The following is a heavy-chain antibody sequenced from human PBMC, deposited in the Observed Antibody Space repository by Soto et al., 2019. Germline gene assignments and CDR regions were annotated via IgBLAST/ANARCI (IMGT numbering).Heavy chain of an antibody. CDR1: GFRFSSYG. J-gene: IGHJ4*02. Sequence: PGGSLRLSCAASGFRFSSYGMQGGRQAPGKGLEWVAVISFDGSNKYYGDSVKGRFTVSRDNSENTLYLQINSLRAEDTAVYYCAKDRGDGLKGFFDYWGQGTLVTVSS. CDR3: AKDRGDGLKGFFDY. CDR2: ISFDGSNK. V-gene: IGHV3-30*18.